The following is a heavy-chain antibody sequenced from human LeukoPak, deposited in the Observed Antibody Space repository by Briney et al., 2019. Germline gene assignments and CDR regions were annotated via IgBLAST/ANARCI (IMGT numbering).Heavy chain of an antibody. Sequence: SETLSLTCTVSGGSISSYYWSWIRQPAGKGLEWIGRIYSGGSTNYDPSLKSRVTMSVDSSNNQFSLKLSSVTAADTAVFYCARENTGSYREFDYWGQGTLVTVSS. CDR1: GGSISSYY. V-gene: IGHV4-4*07. D-gene: IGHD1-26*01. CDR3: ARENTGSYREFDY. J-gene: IGHJ4*02. CDR2: IYSGGST.